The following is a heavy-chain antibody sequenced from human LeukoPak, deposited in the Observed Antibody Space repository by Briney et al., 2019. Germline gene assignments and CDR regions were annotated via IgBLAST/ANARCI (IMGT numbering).Heavy chain of an antibody. CDR3: AKDPYYYDSSGYYNFDY. J-gene: IGHJ4*02. Sequence: GGSLRLSCAASGFTFSSYAMHWVRQAPGKGLEWVAFIRYDGSNKYYADSVKGRFTISRDNSKNTLYLQMNSLRAEDTAVYYCAKDPYYYDSSGYYNFDYWGQGTLVTVSS. CDR2: IRYDGSNK. CDR1: GFTFSSYA. D-gene: IGHD3-22*01. V-gene: IGHV3-30*02.